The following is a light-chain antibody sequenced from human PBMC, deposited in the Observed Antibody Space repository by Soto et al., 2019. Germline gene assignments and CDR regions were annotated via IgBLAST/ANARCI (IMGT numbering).Light chain of an antibody. J-gene: IGLJ1*01. V-gene: IGLV2-14*01. CDR2: GVT. CDR3: SSFTTSYFYV. CDR1: GSDIGAYNY. Sequence: QSVLTQPASVSGSPGQSISISCTGSGSDIGAYNYVSWYQQHPGKAPKLLIHGVTRRPSGVSSRFSASKSAYTAYLTISGLQAEYEATYFCSSFTTSYFYVFGTGTK.